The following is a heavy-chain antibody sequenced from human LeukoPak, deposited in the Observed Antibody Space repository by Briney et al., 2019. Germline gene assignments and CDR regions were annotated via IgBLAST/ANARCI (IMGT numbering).Heavy chain of an antibody. J-gene: IGHJ4*02. CDR1: GGTFSSYA. CDR3: ARGPYDGTFYFDS. D-gene: IGHD3-16*01. CDR2: IIPIFGTA. Sequence: ASVKVSCKASGGTFSSYAISWVRQAPGQGLEWMGGIIPIFGTANYAQKFQGRVTITTDESTSTAYMELSSLTSEDTAVYFCARGPYDGTFYFDSWGQGTLVIVSS. V-gene: IGHV1-69*05.